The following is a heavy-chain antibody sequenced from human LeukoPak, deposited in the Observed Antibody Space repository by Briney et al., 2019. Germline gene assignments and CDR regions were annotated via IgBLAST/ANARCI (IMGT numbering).Heavy chain of an antibody. J-gene: IGHJ4*02. CDR1: GGSMTNYF. CDR2: IYKNERV. V-gene: IGHV4-59*01. CDR3: ARASFNSYGIDGFDY. Sequence: SETLSLTCTVSGGSMTNYFWNWIRQSPGKGLEWIAYIYKNERVKYNPSLKSRVSTSVDTSKNQFSLRLNSVTAADTAVYFCARASFNSYGIDGFDYWGQGTLVTVSS. D-gene: IGHD5-18*01.